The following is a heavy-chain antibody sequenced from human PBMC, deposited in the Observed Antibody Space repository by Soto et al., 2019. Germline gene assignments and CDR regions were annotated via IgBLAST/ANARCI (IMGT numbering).Heavy chain of an antibody. CDR2: IYYSGRT. CDR3: ARRLYYDSSGFEGGGMDV. D-gene: IGHD3-22*01. J-gene: IGHJ6*02. V-gene: IGHV4-39*01. CDR1: SASITSSRFY. Sequence: SETLSLTCTVSSASITSSRFYWNWVRQPPGKGLEWIGNIYYSGRTYYNPSLKSRVTISVDTSKNQLSLELSSVTAADTAVYYCARRLYYDSSGFEGGGMDVWGQGTTVTVSS.